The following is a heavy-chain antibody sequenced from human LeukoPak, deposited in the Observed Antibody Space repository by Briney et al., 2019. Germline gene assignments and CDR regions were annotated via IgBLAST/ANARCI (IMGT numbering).Heavy chain of an antibody. J-gene: IGHJ4*02. CDR2: IRYNGNDN. Sequence: GGSLKLSCAASGFTFNTYGLHWVRQAPGKGLEWVAFIRYNGNDNYYTDSVKGRFTISRDNAKNLLYLQMNDLRVEDTAVYYCARFYDSSGYRWGPNDYWGQGTLVTVSS. D-gene: IGHD3-22*01. CDR1: GFTFNTYG. V-gene: IGHV3-30*02. CDR3: ARFYDSSGYRWGPNDY.